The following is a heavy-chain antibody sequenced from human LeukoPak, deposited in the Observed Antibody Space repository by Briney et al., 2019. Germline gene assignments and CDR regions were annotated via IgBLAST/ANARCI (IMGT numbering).Heavy chain of an antibody. CDR1: GGSISSGSYY. Sequence: SETLSLTCTVSGGSISSGSYYWSWIRQPAGKGLEWIGRIYTSGSTNYNPSLKSRVTISVDTSKNQFSLKLSSVTAADTAVYYCARRGDEEAAAGTVDYWGQGTLVTVSS. CDR2: IYTSGST. V-gene: IGHV4-61*02. D-gene: IGHD6-13*01. J-gene: IGHJ4*02. CDR3: ARRGDEEAAAGTVDY.